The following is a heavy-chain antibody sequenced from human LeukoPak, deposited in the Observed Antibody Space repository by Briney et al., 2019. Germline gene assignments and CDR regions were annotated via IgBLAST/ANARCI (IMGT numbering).Heavy chain of an antibody. CDR3: ASRLLTGAFDI. CDR2: IKTDGTYT. Sequence: GGSLRLSCAASGFTFSRYWMHWVRQAPGKGLVWVSRIKTDGTYTSYADSVKGRFTISRDNAKNSLYLQMNSLRAEDTAIYYCASRLLTGAFDIWGQGQWSPSLQ. CDR1: GFTFSRYW. J-gene: IGHJ3*02. V-gene: IGHV3-74*01. D-gene: IGHD1-14*01.